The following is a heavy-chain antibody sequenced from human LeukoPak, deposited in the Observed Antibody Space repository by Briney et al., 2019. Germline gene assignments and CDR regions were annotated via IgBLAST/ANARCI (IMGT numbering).Heavy chain of an antibody. CDR3: ARDLFRSSGWYYLKYYYYGMDV. CDR2: IWYDGSNK. V-gene: IGHV3-33*01. J-gene: IGHJ6*02. CDR1: GFTFSSYG. Sequence: QTGGSLRLSCAASGFTFSSYGMHWVRQAPGKGLEWVAVIWYDGSNKYYADSVKGRFTISRDNSKNTLYLQMNSLRAEDTVVYYCARDLFRSSGWYYLKYYYYGMDVWGQGTTVTVSS. D-gene: IGHD6-19*01.